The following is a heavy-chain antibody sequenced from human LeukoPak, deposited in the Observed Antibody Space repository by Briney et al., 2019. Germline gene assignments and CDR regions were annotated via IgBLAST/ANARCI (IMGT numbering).Heavy chain of an antibody. CDR1: GFTFSSYA. Sequence: PGGSMRLSCAVSGFTFSSYAMSWVRQAAGKGLEWVSAISGSGGSTYYADSVKGRFTISRDNSKNTLYLRMNSLRAEDTAVYYCAKLGDYDSSGFGDYWGQGTLVTVSS. CDR3: AKLGDYDSSGFGDY. CDR2: ISGSGGST. D-gene: IGHD3-22*01. J-gene: IGHJ4*02. V-gene: IGHV3-23*01.